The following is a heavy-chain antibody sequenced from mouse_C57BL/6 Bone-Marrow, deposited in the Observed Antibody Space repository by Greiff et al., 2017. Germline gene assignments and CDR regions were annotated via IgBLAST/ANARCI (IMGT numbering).Heavy chain of an antibody. Sequence: VQLQQSGAELVRPGASVTLSCKASGYTFTDYEMHWVKQTPVHGLEWIGAIDPETGGTASNQKFKGKAILTADKSSSTAYMELRSLTSEDSAVYYCTEYDYDLYAMDYWGQGTSVTVSS. CDR3: TEYDYDLYAMDY. CDR1: GYTFTDYE. CDR2: IDPETGGT. D-gene: IGHD2-4*01. J-gene: IGHJ4*01. V-gene: IGHV1-15*01.